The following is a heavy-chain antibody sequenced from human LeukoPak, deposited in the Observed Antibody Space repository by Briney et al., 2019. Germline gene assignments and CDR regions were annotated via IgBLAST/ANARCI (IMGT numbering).Heavy chain of an antibody. V-gene: IGHV3-48*04. D-gene: IGHD6-19*01. CDR3: ARFRGNAVAGNPWYYGMDV. Sequence: GGSLRLSCAASGFTFSSYAMSWVRQAPGKGLEWVSYISSTGVTIYYADSVKGRFTISRDNAKNSLYLQVNSLRAEDTAVYYCARFRGNAVAGNPWYYGMDVWGQGTTVTVSS. J-gene: IGHJ6*02. CDR1: GFTFSSYA. CDR2: ISSTGVTI.